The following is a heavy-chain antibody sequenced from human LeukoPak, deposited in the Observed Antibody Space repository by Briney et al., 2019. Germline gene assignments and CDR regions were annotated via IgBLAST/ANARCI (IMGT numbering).Heavy chain of an antibody. D-gene: IGHD3-10*01. CDR2: INHSGST. CDR1: GGSISSSNW. V-gene: IGHV4-4*02. CDR3: ARAEPMVRGVLGYYYYYMDV. Sequence: PSGTLSLTCAVSGGSISSSNWWSWIRQPPGKGLEWIGEINHSGSTNYNPSLKSRVTISVDTSKNQFSLKLSSVTAADTAVYYCARAEPMVRGVLGYYYYYMDVWGKGTTVTISS. J-gene: IGHJ6*03.